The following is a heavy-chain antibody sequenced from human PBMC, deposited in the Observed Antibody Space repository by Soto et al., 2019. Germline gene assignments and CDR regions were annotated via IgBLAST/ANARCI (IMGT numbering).Heavy chain of an antibody. D-gene: IGHD6-6*01. CDR2: INPNSGGT. V-gene: IGHV1-2*04. CDR1: GYTFTGYY. J-gene: IGHJ3*02. Sequence: ASVKVSCKASGYTFTGYYMHWVRQAPGQGLEWMGWINPNSGGTNYAQKFQGWVTMTRDTSISTAYMELSRLRSDDTAVYYCARGGSIAAEHDAFDIWGQGNPGHRLL. CDR3: ARGGSIAAEHDAFDI.